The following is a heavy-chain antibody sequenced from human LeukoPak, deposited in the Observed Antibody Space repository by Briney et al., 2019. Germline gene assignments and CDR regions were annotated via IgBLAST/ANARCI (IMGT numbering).Heavy chain of an antibody. Sequence: GGSLRLSCAASGFIFTDYWMHWVRQAPGKELVWVARIRGDGRATTYADSVKGRFTISRDNSKNTLYLQMNSLRVEDTAVYYCAKGLSIGSSTSPGDAFDIWGQGTMVTVSS. V-gene: IGHV3-74*03. CDR2: IRGDGRAT. J-gene: IGHJ3*02. CDR3: AKGLSIGSSTSPGDAFDI. CDR1: GFIFTDYW. D-gene: IGHD2-2*01.